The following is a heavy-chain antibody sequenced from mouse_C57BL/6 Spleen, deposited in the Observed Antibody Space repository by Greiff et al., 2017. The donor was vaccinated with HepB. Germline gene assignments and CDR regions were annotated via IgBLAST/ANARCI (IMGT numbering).Heavy chain of an antibody. J-gene: IGHJ4*01. Sequence: QVQLKESGAELARPGASVKMSCKASGYTFTSYTMHWVNQRPGQGLEWIGYINPSSGYTKYNQKFKDKATLTADKSSSTAYMQLSSLTSEDSAVYYCAREVNYGSSYGYAMDYWGQGTSVTVSS. V-gene: IGHV1-4*01. CDR2: INPSSGYT. D-gene: IGHD1-1*01. CDR3: AREVNYGSSYGYAMDY. CDR1: GYTFTSYT.